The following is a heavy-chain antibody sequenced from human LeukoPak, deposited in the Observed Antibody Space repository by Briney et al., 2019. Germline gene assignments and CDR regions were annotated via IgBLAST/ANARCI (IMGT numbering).Heavy chain of an antibody. D-gene: IGHD6-13*01. Sequence: GESLKISCKGSGYSFTSSWIAWVRQMPGKGLEWMGIIYPGDSDTRYSPSFQGQVTISADKSVTTAYLQWRSLKAADTAMYYCARHGEAAAGDWGQGTLVTVSS. CDR1: GYSFTSSW. J-gene: IGHJ4*02. V-gene: IGHV5-51*01. CDR2: IYPGDSDT. CDR3: ARHGEAAAGD.